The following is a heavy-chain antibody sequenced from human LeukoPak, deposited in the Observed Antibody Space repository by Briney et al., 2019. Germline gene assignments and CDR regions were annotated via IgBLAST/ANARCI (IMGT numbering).Heavy chain of an antibody. J-gene: IGHJ4*02. Sequence: PGGSLRLSCAASGFTFSSYWMSWVRQAPGKGLEWVANIKQDGSEKYYVDSVKGRFTISRDNAKNSLYLQMNSLRAEDTAVYYCAKDRGYSSGWCGTSINDYWGQGTLVTVSS. CDR3: AKDRGYSSGWCGTSINDY. D-gene: IGHD6-19*01. CDR1: GFTFSSYW. CDR2: IKQDGSEK. V-gene: IGHV3-7*03.